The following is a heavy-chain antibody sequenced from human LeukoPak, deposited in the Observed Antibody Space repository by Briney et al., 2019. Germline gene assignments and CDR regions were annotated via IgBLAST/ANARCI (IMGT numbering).Heavy chain of an antibody. CDR1: GYTFTSYY. V-gene: IGHV1-46*01. CDR3: AGDMGTAAATNY. CDR2: INPSGGST. J-gene: IGHJ4*02. D-gene: IGHD6-13*01. Sequence: ASVKVSCKASGYTFTSYYMHWVRQAPGQGLEWMGIINPSGGSTSYAQKFQGRVTMTRDTSTSTVYMELSSLRSEDTAVYYCAGDMGTAAATNYWGQGTLVTVSS.